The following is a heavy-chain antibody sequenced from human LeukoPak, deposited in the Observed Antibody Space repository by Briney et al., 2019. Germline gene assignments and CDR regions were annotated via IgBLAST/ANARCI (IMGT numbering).Heavy chain of an antibody. J-gene: IGHJ4*02. CDR1: GYNFTTYW. V-gene: IGHV5-51*01. CDR3: ARVFGYSGYFDY. CDR2: IYPVDSKT. D-gene: IGHD5-12*01. Sequence: GESLKISCKGSGYNFTTYWIGWVRQMPGKGLEWMGIIYPVDSKTRYSPSFQGQVTISADKSISTAYLQWSSLSDTDTAMYYCARVFGYSGYFDYWGQGTLVTVSS.